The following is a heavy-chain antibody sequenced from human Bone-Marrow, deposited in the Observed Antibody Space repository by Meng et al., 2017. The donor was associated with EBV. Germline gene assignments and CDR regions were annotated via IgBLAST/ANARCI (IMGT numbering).Heavy chain of an antibody. CDR3: ARDGGYSSGWYGY. CDR2: ISSSGSTI. D-gene: IGHD6-19*01. Sequence: HVQLVGPWGGLAKPGWSLILSLAAVGFNFSDYYRSGIRQAPGKGLEWVSYISSSGSTIYYADSVKGRFTISRDNAKNSLYLQMNSLRAEDTAVYYCARDGGYSSGWYGYWGQGTLVTVSS. CDR1: GFNFSDYY. V-gene: IGHV3-11*01. J-gene: IGHJ4*02.